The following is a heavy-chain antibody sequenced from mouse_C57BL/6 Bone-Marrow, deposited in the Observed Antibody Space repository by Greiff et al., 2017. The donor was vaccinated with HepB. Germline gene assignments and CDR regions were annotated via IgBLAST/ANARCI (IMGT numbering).Heavy chain of an antibody. V-gene: IGHV5-9*01. J-gene: IGHJ4*01. CDR2: ISGGGGNT. CDR3: ARRGCMDY. D-gene: IGHD3-3*01. CDR1: GFTFSSYT. Sequence: EVKLVESGRGLVKPGGSLKLSCAASGFTFSSYTMSWVRQTPEKRLEWVATISGGGGNTYYPDSVKGRFTISRDNAKNTLYLQMSSLRSEDTALYYCARRGCMDYWGQGTSVTVSS.